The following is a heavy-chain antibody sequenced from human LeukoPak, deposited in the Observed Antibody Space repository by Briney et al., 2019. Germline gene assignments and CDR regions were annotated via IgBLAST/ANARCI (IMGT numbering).Heavy chain of an antibody. V-gene: IGHV3-9*01. CDR2: ISWNSGSI. Sequence: GGSLRLSCAASGFTFDDYAMHWVRHAPGKGLEWVSGISWNSGSIGYADSVKGRFTISRDNAKNTLYLQMNSLRAEDTAVYYCARDPYYDFWSGFDVWGKGTTVTVSS. CDR3: ARDPYYDFWSGFDV. D-gene: IGHD3-3*01. CDR1: GFTFDDYA. J-gene: IGHJ6*04.